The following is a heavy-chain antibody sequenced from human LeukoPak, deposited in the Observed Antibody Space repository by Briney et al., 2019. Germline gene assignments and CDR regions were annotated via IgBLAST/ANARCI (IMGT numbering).Heavy chain of an antibody. CDR2: IDWDDDK. CDR1: WFSLSHSGMY. CDR3: ARSSGIAVAGPYFDY. Sequence: SAPTLMNPTQTLTMTCTYSWFSLSHSGMYVRWFRQPPGKARECLSRIDWDDDKYYSTSLKTRLTISKDTSKNQVVLTMTNMDPVDTATYYCARSSGIAVAGPYFDYWGQGTLVTVSS. D-gene: IGHD6-19*01. J-gene: IGHJ4*02. V-gene: IGHV2-70*11.